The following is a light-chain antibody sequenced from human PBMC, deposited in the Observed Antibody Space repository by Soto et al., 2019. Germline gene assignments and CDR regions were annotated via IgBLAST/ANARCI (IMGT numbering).Light chain of an antibody. CDR1: QSISSW. Sequence: DIQMTQSPATLSASLGDRVTITCRASQSISSWLSWYQQKPGKAPKLLIYKASSLESGVPSRFSGSGSGTEFTLTLSSLQPDDFATYYCQLYNSDSRTFGQGTKVDIK. J-gene: IGKJ1*01. CDR2: KAS. CDR3: QLYNSDSRT. V-gene: IGKV1-5*03.